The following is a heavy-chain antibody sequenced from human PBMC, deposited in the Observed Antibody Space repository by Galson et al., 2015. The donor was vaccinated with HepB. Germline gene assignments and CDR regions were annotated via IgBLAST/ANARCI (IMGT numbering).Heavy chain of an antibody. CDR3: ASRHSYFRSGTWYNVADY. Sequence: QSGAEVKKPGESLRISCKGSGYTFTAFWISRVRQIPGKGLEWKGRIDPSDSYTDYSPSFQGHVSMSVDKSTTTAYLQWSSLKASDTAMYYCASRHSYFRSGTWYNVADYWGQGTLVSVSS. J-gene: IGHJ4*02. CDR2: IDPSDSYT. D-gene: IGHD3-10*01. V-gene: IGHV5-10-1*01. CDR1: GYTFTAFW.